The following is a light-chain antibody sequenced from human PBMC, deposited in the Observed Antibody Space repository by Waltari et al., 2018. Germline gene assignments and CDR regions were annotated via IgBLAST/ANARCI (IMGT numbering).Light chain of an antibody. Sequence: QSALTQPASVSGSPGQSITISCTGARDDYYNYVCWYPHHPGKAPKLIIYDVIIRPSGVSHRFSGSKSGSTASLTISGLQAEDEADYYLTVKRDSSMVVFGGGTKLTVL. V-gene: IGLV2-14*03. CDR2: DVI. J-gene: IGLJ2*01. CDR3: TVKRDSSMVV. CDR1: RDDYYNY.